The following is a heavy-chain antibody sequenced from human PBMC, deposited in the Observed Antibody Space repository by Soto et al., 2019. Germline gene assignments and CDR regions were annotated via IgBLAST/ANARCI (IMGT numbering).Heavy chain of an antibody. D-gene: IGHD2-2*01. CDR1: GYTFTSYG. Sequence: GASVKVSCKASGYTFTSYGISWVRQAPGQGLEWMGWMNPNNGNTSYAQKFQGRVTMTTNTSISTAYMELSSLRSEDTAVYYCASQLLRGAFDIWGQGTMVTVSS. CDR2: MNPNNGNT. J-gene: IGHJ3*02. V-gene: IGHV1-8*02. CDR3: ASQLLRGAFDI.